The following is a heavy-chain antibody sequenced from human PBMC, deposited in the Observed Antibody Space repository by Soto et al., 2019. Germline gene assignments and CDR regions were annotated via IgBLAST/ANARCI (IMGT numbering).Heavy chain of an antibody. CDR3: ARSHPRGYCSGGSCFLAY. J-gene: IGHJ4*02. CDR2: ISAYNGNT. Sequence: ASVKVSCKASGYTFTSYGISWVRQAPGQGLEWMGWISAYNGNTNYAQKLQGRVTMTTDTSTSTAYMELRSLRSDDTAVYYCARSHPRGYCSGGSCFLAYWGQGTLVTVSS. D-gene: IGHD2-15*01. V-gene: IGHV1-18*01. CDR1: GYTFTSYG.